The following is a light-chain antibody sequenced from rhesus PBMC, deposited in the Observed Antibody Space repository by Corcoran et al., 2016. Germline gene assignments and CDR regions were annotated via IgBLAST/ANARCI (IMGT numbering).Light chain of an antibody. Sequence: DIQMTQSPSSLSASVGDRVTITCQASQGISNNFAWFKQKPGKVPNFLKYKASPFQSGVPSRFSGSGSETDFTITISRLQPEDCATYCCQHRYGPPFAFGPGAKLDI. CDR1: QGISNN. CDR2: KAS. J-gene: IGKJ3*01. CDR3: QHRYGPPFA. V-gene: IGKV1-25*01.